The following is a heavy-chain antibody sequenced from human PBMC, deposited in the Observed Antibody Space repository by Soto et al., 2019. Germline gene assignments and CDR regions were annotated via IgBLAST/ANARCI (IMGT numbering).Heavy chain of an antibody. CDR3: ARDTPYYYDSSGYGYYGMDV. CDR1: GGSISSYY. V-gene: IGHV4-4*07. J-gene: IGHJ6*02. D-gene: IGHD3-22*01. Sequence: NPSETLSLTCTVSGGSISSYYWSWIRQPAGKGLEWIGRIYTSGSTNYNPSLKSRVTMSVDTSKNQFSLKLSSVTAADTAVYYCARDTPYYYDSSGYGYYGMDVWGQGTTVTVSS. CDR2: IYTSGST.